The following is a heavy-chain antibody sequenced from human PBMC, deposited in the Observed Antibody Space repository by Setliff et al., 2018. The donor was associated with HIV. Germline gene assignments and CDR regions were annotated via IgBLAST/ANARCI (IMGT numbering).Heavy chain of an antibody. J-gene: IGHJ4*02. V-gene: IGHV4-30-2*01. CDR1: GGSISSGGYS. CDR3: ARLEYYSDGNGYLQFYFDY. D-gene: IGHD3-22*01. CDR2: IYHSGST. Sequence: KSSETLSLTCAVSGGSISSGGYSWSWIRQPPGKGLEWIGYIYHSGSTKYNPSLKSRVTMSLDTSKTQYSLKLNSVTAADTAVYYCARLEYYSDGNGYLQFYFDYWGQGTLVTVSS.